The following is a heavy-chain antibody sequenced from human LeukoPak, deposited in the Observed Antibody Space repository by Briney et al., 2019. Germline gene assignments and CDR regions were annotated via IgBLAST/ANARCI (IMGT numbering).Heavy chain of an antibody. CDR3: ARTPHGDYGERRYFQH. J-gene: IGHJ1*01. V-gene: IGHV3-48*02. D-gene: IGHD4-17*01. CDR2: ISSSSSTI. CDR1: GFTFSSYS. Sequence: AGGSLRLSCAASGFTFSSYSMNWVRQAPGKGLEWVSYISSSSSTIYYADSVKGRFTISRDNAKNSLYLQMNSLRDEDTAVYYCARTPHGDYGERRYFQHWGQGTLVTVSS.